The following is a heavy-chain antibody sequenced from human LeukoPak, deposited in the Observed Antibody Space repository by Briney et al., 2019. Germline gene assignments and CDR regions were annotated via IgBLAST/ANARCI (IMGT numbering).Heavy chain of an antibody. J-gene: IGHJ4*02. Sequence: PGGSLGLSCAASGFTFSGFSMNWVRQAPGKGLEWVAYIKSSGTIIYYADSVKGRFTISRDNAKNLLYLEMNSLRDEDTAVYYCARMGVVVRAVAGLDGIDYWGQGTLVTVTS. CDR1: GFTFSGFS. V-gene: IGHV3-48*02. CDR3: ARMGVVVRAVAGLDGIDY. D-gene: IGHD3-10*01. CDR2: IKSSGTII.